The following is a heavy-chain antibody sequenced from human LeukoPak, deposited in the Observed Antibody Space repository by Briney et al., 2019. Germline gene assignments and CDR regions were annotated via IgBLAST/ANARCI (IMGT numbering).Heavy chain of an antibody. CDR3: ARDGLRFLEWLLEDYYGMDV. V-gene: IGHV3-30*03. D-gene: IGHD3-3*01. CDR2: ISYDGSNK. CDR1: GFTFSSYG. J-gene: IGHJ6*02. Sequence: GGSLRLSCAASGFTFSSYGMHWVRQAPGKGLEWVAVISYDGSNKYYADSVKGRFTISRDNSKNTLYLQMNSLRAEDTAVYYCARDGLRFLEWLLEDYYGMDVWGQGTTVTVSS.